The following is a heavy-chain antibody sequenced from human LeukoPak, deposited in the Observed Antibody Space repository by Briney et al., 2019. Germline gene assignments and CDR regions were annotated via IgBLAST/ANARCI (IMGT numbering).Heavy chain of an antibody. D-gene: IGHD3-22*01. J-gene: IGHJ3*02. CDR3: AKSTYDSSGYYYGNDAFDI. CDR1: GFIFNTYA. Sequence: GGSLRLSCEASGFIFNTYAMTWVRQAPGKGLEWVSGVSGSGGNTYYADSVRGRFTISRDNSKNTLYLQMNSLRAEDTAVYHCAKSTYDSSGYYYGNDAFDIWGQGTMVTVSS. CDR2: VSGSGGNT. V-gene: IGHV3-23*01.